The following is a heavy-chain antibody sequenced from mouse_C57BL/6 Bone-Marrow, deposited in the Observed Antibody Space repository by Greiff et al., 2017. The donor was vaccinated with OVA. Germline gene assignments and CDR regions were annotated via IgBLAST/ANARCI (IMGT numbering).Heavy chain of an antibody. D-gene: IGHD2-4*01. CDR2: IWSDGST. CDR3: ARQDDDGGYAMDY. J-gene: IGHJ4*01. V-gene: IGHV2-6-1*01. CDR1: GFSLTSYG. Sequence: QVQLQQSGPGLVAPSQSLSITCTVSGFSLTSYGVHWVRQPPGQGLEWLVVIWSDGSTTYNSALKSRLSISKDNSKSQVFLKMNSLQTDDTARYYGARQDDDGGYAMDYWGQGTSVTVSS.